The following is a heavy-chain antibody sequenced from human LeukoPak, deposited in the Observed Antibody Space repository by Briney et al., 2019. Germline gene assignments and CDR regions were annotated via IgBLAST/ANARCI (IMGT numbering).Heavy chain of an antibody. CDR2: ITSSGSTI. CDR1: GFTFSRYS. Sequence: GGSLRLSCAASGFTFSRYSMNWVRQTPGQGLEWVSYITSSGSTIYYADSVKGRFTISRDNAKNSLYLQMNSLRAEDTAVYYCARDWYSSSWYNYYGMDVWGQGTTVTVSS. CDR3: ARDWYSSSWYNYYGMDV. D-gene: IGHD6-13*01. J-gene: IGHJ6*02. V-gene: IGHV3-48*01.